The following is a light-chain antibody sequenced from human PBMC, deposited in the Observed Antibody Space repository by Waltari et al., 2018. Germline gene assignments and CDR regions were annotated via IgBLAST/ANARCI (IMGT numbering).Light chain of an antibody. CDR2: YDG. CDR3: QVWDSSSDPVV. V-gene: IGLV3-21*04. J-gene: IGLJ3*02. Sequence: SFVLNQPPSVSVAPGKTAQISCVANNIGSNNVPWYQQRPGQAPVVVIYYDGDRPSGIPERFSGSNSGNTATLTISRVEAGDEADYYCQVWDSSSDPVVFGGGTKLTVL. CDR1: NIGSNN.